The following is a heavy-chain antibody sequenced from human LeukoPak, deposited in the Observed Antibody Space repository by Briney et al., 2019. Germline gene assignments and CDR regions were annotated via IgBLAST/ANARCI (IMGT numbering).Heavy chain of an antibody. CDR1: GYTFTGYY. J-gene: IGHJ4*02. Sequence: ASVKVPCKASGYTFTGYYMHWVRQAPGQGLEWLGLINPNSGGTNYAQKFQGRFTMTRDTSISTAYMQLSRLRCDDTAVYYCARVYRSYYYDSSGYSFLPVFDYWGQGTLVTVSS. CDR2: INPNSGGT. CDR3: ARVYRSYYYDSSGYSFLPVFDY. D-gene: IGHD3-22*01. V-gene: IGHV1-2*02.